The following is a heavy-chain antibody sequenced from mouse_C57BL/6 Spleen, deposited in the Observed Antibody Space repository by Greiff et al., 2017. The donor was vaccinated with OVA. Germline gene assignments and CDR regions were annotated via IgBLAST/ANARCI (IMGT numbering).Heavy chain of an antibody. CDR1: GFTFSSYA. J-gene: IGHJ1*03. V-gene: IGHV5-4*03. D-gene: IGHD1-1*01. CDR2: ISDGGSYT. CDR3: ARAHITTVVAPYGYFDV. Sequence: DVKLVESGGGLVKPGGSLKLSCAASGFTFSSYAMSWVRQTPEKRLEWVATISDGGSYTYYPDTVKGRFTISRDNAKNNLYLQMSHLTSEDTAMYYCARAHITTVVAPYGYFDVWGTGTTVTVSS.